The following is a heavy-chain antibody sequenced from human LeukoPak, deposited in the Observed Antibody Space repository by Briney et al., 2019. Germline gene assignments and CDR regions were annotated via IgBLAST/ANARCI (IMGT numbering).Heavy chain of an antibody. D-gene: IGHD3-22*01. CDR3: ARGYYDSSGYYHAVIGFDP. Sequence: ASVKVSCKASGYTFTGYYMHWVRQAPGQGLEWMGWINPNSGGTNYAQKFQGRVTMTRDTSISTAYMELSRLRSDDTAVYYCARGYYDSSGYYHAVIGFDPWGQGTLVTVSS. CDR2: INPNSGGT. J-gene: IGHJ5*02. V-gene: IGHV1-2*02. CDR1: GYTFTGYY.